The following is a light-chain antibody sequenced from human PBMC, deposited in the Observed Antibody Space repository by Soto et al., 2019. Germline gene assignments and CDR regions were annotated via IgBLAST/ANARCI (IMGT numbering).Light chain of an antibody. CDR3: QQYKTYWT. V-gene: IGKV1-5*01. J-gene: IGKJ1*01. CDR1: QSISYW. CDR2: DAS. Sequence: DIQMTQSPSTLSASVGDRVTITCRASQSISYWLAWYQQKPGKAPKLLIYDASSLESGVPSRFSGSGSGTEFTLTISSLQPDDFATYYCQQYKTYWTVGQGTKVDIK.